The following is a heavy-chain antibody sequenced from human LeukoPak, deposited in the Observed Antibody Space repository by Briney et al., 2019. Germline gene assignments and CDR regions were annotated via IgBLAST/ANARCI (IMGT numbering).Heavy chain of an antibody. J-gene: IGHJ4*02. CDR1: GGSFSSGGYY. Sequence: PSETLSLTCTVSGGSFSSGGYYWSWIRQHPGKGLEWIGYIYYSGSTYYNPSLKSRVTISVDTSKNQFSLKLSSVTAADTAVYYCARAGGGYYDYVWGSYRYTLFDYWGQGTLVTVSS. V-gene: IGHV4-31*03. D-gene: IGHD3-16*02. CDR2: IYYSGST. CDR3: ARAGGGYYDYVWGSYRYTLFDY.